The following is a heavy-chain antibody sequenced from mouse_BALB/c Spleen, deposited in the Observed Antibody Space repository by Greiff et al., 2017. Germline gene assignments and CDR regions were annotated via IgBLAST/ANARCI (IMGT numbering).Heavy chain of an antibody. J-gene: IGHJ3*01. CDR3: ARRGYGSPFAY. CDR1: GYAFSSYW. Sequence: VQLQQSGAELVRPGSSVKISCKASGYAFSSYWMNWVKQRPGQGLAWIGQIYPGDGDTNYNGKFKGKATLTADKSSSTAYMQLSSLTSEDSAVYFCARRGYGSPFAYWGQGTLVTVSA. V-gene: IGHV1-80*01. D-gene: IGHD1-1*01. CDR2: IYPGDGDT.